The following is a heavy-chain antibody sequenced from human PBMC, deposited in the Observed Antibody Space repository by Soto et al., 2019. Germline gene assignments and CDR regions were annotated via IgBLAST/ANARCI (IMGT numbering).Heavy chain of an antibody. CDR2: ISFDGSKI. Sequence: QVQLVESGGGVVQPGRSLRLSCAASGFTFSIYAMNWVRQAPGKGLEWVAFISFDGSKIYYADSVRGRFTISRDNSNNTVYLQMKSLRPGDAAVYHCANLLNVAAAGTPHYYGVDVWGQGTTVTVS. J-gene: IGHJ6*02. D-gene: IGHD6-13*01. V-gene: IGHV3-30-3*01. CDR3: ANLLNVAAAGTPHYYGVDV. CDR1: GFTFSIYA.